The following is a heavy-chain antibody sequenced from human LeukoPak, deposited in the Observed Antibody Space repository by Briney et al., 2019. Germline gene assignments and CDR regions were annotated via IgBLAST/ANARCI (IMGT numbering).Heavy chain of an antibody. CDR3: ARDGEGIAAAGTDWFDP. D-gene: IGHD6-13*01. J-gene: IGHJ5*02. CDR2: IYYSGST. Sequence: SETLSLTCTVSGGSISSYYWSWIRQPPGKGLEWIGYIYYSGSTNYNPSLKSRVTISVDTSKNQFSLKLSSVTAADTAVYYCARDGEGIAAAGTDWFDPWGQGTLVTVSS. CDR1: GGSISSYY. V-gene: IGHV4-59*01.